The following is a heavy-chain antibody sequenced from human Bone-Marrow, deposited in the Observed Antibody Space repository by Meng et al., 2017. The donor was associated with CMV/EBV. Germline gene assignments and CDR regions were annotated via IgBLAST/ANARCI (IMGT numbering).Heavy chain of an antibody. Sequence: ASVKVSCKASGYTFITYYIHWVRQAPGQGLEWTGRINPDGGTTTYAQKFQGGVTLTSDTSTSTVYMELRSLRSEDTAVYYRARDLGGYNAFDVWGQGTMVTVSS. CDR1: GYTFITYY. D-gene: IGHD3-22*01. J-gene: IGHJ3*01. V-gene: IGHV1-46*01. CDR2: INPDGGTT. CDR3: ARDLGGYNAFDV.